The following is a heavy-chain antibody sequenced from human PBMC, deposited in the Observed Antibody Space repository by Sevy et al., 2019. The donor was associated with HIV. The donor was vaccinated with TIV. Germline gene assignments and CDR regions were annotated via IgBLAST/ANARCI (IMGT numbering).Heavy chain of an antibody. CDR2: IYYSGST. CDR3: ARQEDGYYSFDH. D-gene: IGHD5-12*01. CDR1: GGSISSYY. Sequence: SETLSLTCTVSGGSISSYYWSWIRQPPGKGLEWIGYIYYSGSTNYNPSLKSRVTISVDTSKNQFSLKLSSVTAADTAVYYCARQEDGYYSFDHWGQGTLVTVSS. J-gene: IGHJ4*02. V-gene: IGHV4-59*01.